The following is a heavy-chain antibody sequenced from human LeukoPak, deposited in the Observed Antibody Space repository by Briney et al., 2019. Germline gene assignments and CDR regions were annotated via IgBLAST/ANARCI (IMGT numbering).Heavy chain of an antibody. Sequence: SETLSLTCTVSGGSISSYYWSWIRQPAGKGLEWIGRIYTSGSTNYNPSLKSRVTMSVDTSKNQFSLKLSSVTAADTAVYYCARGVHYYDSSGYLRQDDAFDIWGKGTMVTVSS. D-gene: IGHD3-22*01. J-gene: IGHJ3*02. CDR2: IYTSGST. V-gene: IGHV4-4*07. CDR1: GGSISSYY. CDR3: ARGVHYYDSSGYLRQDDAFDI.